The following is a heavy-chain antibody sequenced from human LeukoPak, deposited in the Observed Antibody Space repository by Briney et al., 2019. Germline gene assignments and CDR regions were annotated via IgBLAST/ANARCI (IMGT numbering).Heavy chain of an antibody. D-gene: IGHD2-15*01. CDR1: GFTFDDYA. Sequence: PGRSLRLSCAASGFTFDDYAMHWVRQAPGKGLEWVSGISWNSGSIGYADSVKGRFTISRDNAKNSLYLQMNSLRAEDTALYYCAKAYNRYCSGGSCAFDYWGQGTLVTVSS. CDR3: AKAYNRYCSGGSCAFDY. CDR2: ISWNSGSI. V-gene: IGHV3-9*01. J-gene: IGHJ4*02.